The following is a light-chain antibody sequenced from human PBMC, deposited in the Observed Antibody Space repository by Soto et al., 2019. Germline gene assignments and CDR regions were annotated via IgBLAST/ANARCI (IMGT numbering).Light chain of an antibody. J-gene: IGKJ2*01. CDR1: QSLLHSNGRYY. V-gene: IGKV2-28*01. CDR3: MQALQSPDT. CDR2: LGS. Sequence: DIVMTQSPLSLPVTPGEPASISCSSSQSLLHSNGRYYLDWYLQKPGQSPQLLIYLGSNRASGVPDRFSGSGSGTDFTLKISRVEAEDVGFYYCMQALQSPDTFGQGTKLEIK.